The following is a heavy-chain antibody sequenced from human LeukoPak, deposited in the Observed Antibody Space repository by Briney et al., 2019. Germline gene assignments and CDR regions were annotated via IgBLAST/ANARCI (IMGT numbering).Heavy chain of an antibody. CDR3: ARDSVDYYGSASHVPIDY. D-gene: IGHD3-10*01. CDR2: INTNTGNP. V-gene: IGHV7-4-1*02. J-gene: IGHJ4*02. CDR1: GYTFTSYG. Sequence: ASAKVSCKASGYTFTSYGISWVRQAPGQGLEWMGWINTNTGNPTYAQGFTGRFVFSLDTSVSTAYLQISSLKAEDTAVYYCARDSVDYYGSASHVPIDYWGQGTLVTVSS.